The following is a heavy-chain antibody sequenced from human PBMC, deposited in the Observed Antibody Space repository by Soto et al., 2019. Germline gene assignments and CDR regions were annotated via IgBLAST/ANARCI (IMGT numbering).Heavy chain of an antibody. Sequence: EVQLVESGGGLVKPGGSLRLSCAASGFTFSSYSMNWVRQAPGKGLEWVSSISSSSSYIYYADSVKGRFTISRDNAKNSLYLQMNSLRAEDTAVYYCARDRGLTQLGWFDPWGQGTLVTVSS. V-gene: IGHV3-21*01. CDR2: ISSSSSYI. J-gene: IGHJ5*02. CDR1: GFTFSSYS. D-gene: IGHD3-22*01. CDR3: ARDRGLTQLGWFDP.